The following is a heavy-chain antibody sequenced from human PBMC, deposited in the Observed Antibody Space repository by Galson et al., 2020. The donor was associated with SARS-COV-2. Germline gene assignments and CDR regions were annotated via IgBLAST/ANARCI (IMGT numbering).Heavy chain of an antibody. Sequence: KMSGPTLVKPTQTLTLTCNFSGFSLSLTGVGVGWIRQPPGQALEWLALIYWDDDKRYRPSLKSRLTITKATSKNQVVLTMANMDPVDTGTYYGVHKPPGGPVADAFDVGGRGTMVTVSS. CDR2: IYWDDDK. CDR1: GFSLSLTGVG. V-gene: IGHV2-5*02. CDR3: VHKPPGGPVADAFDV. J-gene: IGHJ3*01. D-gene: IGHD3-10*01.